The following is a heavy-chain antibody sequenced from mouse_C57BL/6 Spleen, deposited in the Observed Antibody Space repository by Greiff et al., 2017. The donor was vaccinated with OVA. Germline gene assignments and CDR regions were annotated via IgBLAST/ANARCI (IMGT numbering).Heavy chain of an antibody. Sequence: EVKVVESGGGLVKPGGSLKLSCAASGFTFSSYAMSWVRQTPEKRLEWVATISDGGSYTSYPDNVKGRFTISRDNAKNNLYLQMSQLKSEDTAMYYCASAKDSYSWAYWGQGTLVTVSA. CDR2: ISDGGSYT. J-gene: IGHJ3*01. CDR3: ASAKDSYSWAY. V-gene: IGHV5-4*03. CDR1: GFTFSSYA. D-gene: IGHD2-10*01.